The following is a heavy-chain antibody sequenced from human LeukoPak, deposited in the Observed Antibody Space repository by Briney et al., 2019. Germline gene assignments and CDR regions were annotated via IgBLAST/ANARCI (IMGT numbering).Heavy chain of an antibody. V-gene: IGHV4-59*11. CDR3: ARGVGSGSEFDY. J-gene: IGHJ4*02. CDR1: GGSISSHY. Sequence: SETLSLTCTVSGGSISSHYWSWIRQPPGKGLEWIGYIYCSGSTNYNPSLKSRVTISVDTSKNQFSLKLSSVTAADTAVYYCARGVGSGSEFDYWGQGTLVTVSS. D-gene: IGHD3-10*01. CDR2: IYCSGST.